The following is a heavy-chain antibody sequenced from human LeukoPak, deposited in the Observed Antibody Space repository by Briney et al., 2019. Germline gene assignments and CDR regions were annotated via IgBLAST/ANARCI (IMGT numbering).Heavy chain of an antibody. CDR2: ISAYNGNT. CDR1: GHTFTTYY. D-gene: IGHD3-22*01. Sequence: ASVKVSCKASGHTFTTYYVHLVRQAPGQGLEWMGWISAYNGNTNYALRLQGRVTMTTDTSAATAYMELRSLRSDDTAVYYCARLYDSSDYYYPNDYWGQGTLVTVSS. J-gene: IGHJ4*02. CDR3: ARLYDSSDYYYPNDY. V-gene: IGHV1-18*04.